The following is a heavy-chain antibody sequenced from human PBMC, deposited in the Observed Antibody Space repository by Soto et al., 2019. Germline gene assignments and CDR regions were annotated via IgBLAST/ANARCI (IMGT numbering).Heavy chain of an antibody. D-gene: IGHD4-4*01. CDR2: IYSGGST. Sequence: EVQLVESGGGLVQPGGSLRLSCAASGFTVSSNYMSWVRQAPGKGLEWVSVIYSGGSTYYADSVKGRFTISRHNSKNTLYHQMNSLRAEDTAVYYCAREVGNGWFEPWGQGTLVTVSS. V-gene: IGHV3-53*04. CDR3: AREVGNGWFEP. CDR1: GFTVSSNY. J-gene: IGHJ5*02.